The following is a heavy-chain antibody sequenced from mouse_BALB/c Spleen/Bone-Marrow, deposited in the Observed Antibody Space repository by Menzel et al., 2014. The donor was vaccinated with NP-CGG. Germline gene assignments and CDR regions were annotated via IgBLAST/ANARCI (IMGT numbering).Heavy chain of an antibody. CDR1: GYTFSSYY. D-gene: IGHD1-3*01. Sequence: QVQLQQSGAELVKPGASVKLSCKASGYTFSSYYMYWVKQRPGQGLEWIGEINPSNGGTKFNEKFKSKATLTVDKSSSTAYMQLSSLTSEDSAVYYCTRSNYSYWYFDVWGAGTTVTVSS. CDR2: INPSNGGT. CDR3: TRSNYSYWYFDV. V-gene: IGHV1S81*02. J-gene: IGHJ1*01.